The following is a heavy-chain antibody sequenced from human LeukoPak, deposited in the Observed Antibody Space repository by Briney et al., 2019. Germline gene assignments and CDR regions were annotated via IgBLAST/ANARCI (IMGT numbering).Heavy chain of an antibody. CDR3: VREGPIRFLEQIDY. J-gene: IGHJ4*02. Sequence: SETLSLTCAVSSYSISRGYYWGWIRQSPGQGLEWIGNIYHTGSASYNPSLESRVTISLDLSKNQFSLRLSSVTAADTALYYCVREGPIRFLEQIDYWGQGTLVTVSS. CDR2: IYHTGSA. CDR1: SYSISRGYY. D-gene: IGHD3-3*01. V-gene: IGHV4-38-2*02.